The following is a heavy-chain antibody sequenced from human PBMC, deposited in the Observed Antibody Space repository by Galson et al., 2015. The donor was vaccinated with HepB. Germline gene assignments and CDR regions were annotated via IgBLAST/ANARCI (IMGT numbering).Heavy chain of an antibody. D-gene: IGHD2-15*01. Sequence: SVKVSCKASGYTFTKFGITWVRQAPGQGLEWMGWMSPDNRDTNYARKFQGRVTMTTDTFTSTAYMELRSLRSDDTAVYYCARGALLGMVGGSQNNWFDPWGQGTLVTVSS. J-gene: IGHJ5*02. CDR2: MSPDNRDT. V-gene: IGHV1-18*01. CDR3: ARGALLGMVGGSQNNWFDP. CDR1: GYTFTKFG.